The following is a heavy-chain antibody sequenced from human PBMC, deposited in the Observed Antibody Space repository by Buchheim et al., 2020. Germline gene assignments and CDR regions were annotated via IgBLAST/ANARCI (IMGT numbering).Heavy chain of an antibody. CDR2: IHYSGNT. V-gene: IGHV4-30-4*01. Sequence: QVQLQESGPGLVKPSQTLSLTCTVSGGSISSDDYYWSWIRQPPGKGLEWIGYIHYSGNTQYNPSLESRVTISVDTSKNHFSLNMRSATAADTAVYYWARSWAGELGYWGQGTL. CDR3: ARSWAGELGY. CDR1: GGSISSDDYY. D-gene: IGHD3-16*01. J-gene: IGHJ4*02.